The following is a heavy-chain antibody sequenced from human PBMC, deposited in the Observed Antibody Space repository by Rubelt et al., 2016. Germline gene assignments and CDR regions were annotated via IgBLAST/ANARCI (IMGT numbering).Heavy chain of an antibody. V-gene: IGHV1-18*01. D-gene: IGHD3-22*01. Sequence: QVQLVQSGAEVKKPGASVKVSCKASGYTFTSYGISWVRQAPGQGLEWMGWISAYNDNTNYAQKFQGRVTSTADKSTSTAYMELSSLRSEDTAVYYCARDRLLDDSSGGDAFDIWGQGTMVTVSS. CDR3: ARDRLLDDSSGGDAFDI. CDR1: GYTFTSYG. J-gene: IGHJ3*02. CDR2: ISAYNDNT.